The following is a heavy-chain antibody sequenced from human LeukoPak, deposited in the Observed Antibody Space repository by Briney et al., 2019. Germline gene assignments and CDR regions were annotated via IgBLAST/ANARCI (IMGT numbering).Heavy chain of an antibody. CDR1: GGSFSGYY. J-gene: IGHJ4*02. CDR3: AGLVGRYSSGLYYYYFDY. D-gene: IGHD3-22*01. Sequence: SETLTLTCAVYGGSFSGYYWSWIRQPPGKGLEWIGEINHSGSTNYNPSLKSRVTISVDTSKNQFSLKLSSVTAADTAVYYCAGLVGRYSSGLYYYYFDYWGQGTLVTVSS. V-gene: IGHV4-34*01. CDR2: INHSGST.